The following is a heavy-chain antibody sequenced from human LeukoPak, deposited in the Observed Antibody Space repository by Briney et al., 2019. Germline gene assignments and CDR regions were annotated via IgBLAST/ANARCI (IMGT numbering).Heavy chain of an antibody. CDR2: ISYDGKNK. CDR1: GFTFSSYW. V-gene: IGHV3-30*18. CDR3: TKGYNGYDYAFEI. D-gene: IGHD5-12*01. J-gene: IGHJ3*02. Sequence: PGGSLRLSCAASGFTFSSYWMSWVRRAPGKGLEWVAVISYDGKNKDYVDSVKGRFTISRDNSKKTVYLQMNSLRVEDTAVYYCTKGYNGYDYAFEIWGQGTMVTVSS.